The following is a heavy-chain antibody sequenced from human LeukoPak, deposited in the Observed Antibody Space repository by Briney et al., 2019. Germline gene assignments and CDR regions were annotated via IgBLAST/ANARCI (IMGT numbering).Heavy chain of an antibody. CDR1: GFTFSSYA. Sequence: GGSLRLSCAASGFTFSSYAMYWVRQAPGKGLEWVAVISYDGSNKYYADSVKGRFTISRDNSKNTLYLQMNSLRAEDTAVYYCAREYGDGFDYWGQGTLVTVSS. D-gene: IGHD4-17*01. CDR3: AREYGDGFDY. CDR2: ISYDGSNK. J-gene: IGHJ4*02. V-gene: IGHV3-30*04.